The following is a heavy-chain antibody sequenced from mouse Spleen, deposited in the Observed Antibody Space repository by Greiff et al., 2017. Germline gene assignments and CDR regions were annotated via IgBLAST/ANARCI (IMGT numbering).Heavy chain of an antibody. Sequence: EVKLMESGGGLVKPGGSLKLSCAASGFTFSSYAMSWVRQTPEKRLEWVATISDGGSYTYYPDNVKGRFTISRDNAKNNLYLQMSHLKSEDTAMYYCARDEGFAYWGQGTLFTVSA. V-gene: IGHV5-4*01. CDR1: GFTFSSYA. J-gene: IGHJ3*01. CDR2: ISDGGSYT. CDR3: ARDEGFAY.